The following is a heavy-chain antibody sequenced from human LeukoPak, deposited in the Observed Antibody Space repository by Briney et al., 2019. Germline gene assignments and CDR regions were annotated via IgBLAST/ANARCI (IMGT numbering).Heavy chain of an antibody. Sequence: PSQTLSLTCAVSGGSISSGGYSWSWIRQPPGKGLEWIGYIYHSESTYYNPPLKSRVTISVDRSKNQFSLKLSSVTAADTAVYYCASLRTETAIHSDQQLVTWFDPWGQGTLVTVSS. V-gene: IGHV4-30-2*01. CDR2: IYHSEST. D-gene: IGHD6-13*01. CDR1: GGSISSGGYS. CDR3: ASLRTETAIHSDQQLVTWFDP. J-gene: IGHJ5*02.